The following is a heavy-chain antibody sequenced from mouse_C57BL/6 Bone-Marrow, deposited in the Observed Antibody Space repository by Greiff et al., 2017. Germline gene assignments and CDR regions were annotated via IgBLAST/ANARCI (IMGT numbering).Heavy chain of an antibody. CDR2: ISSGGDYI. CDR3: TRGDYYYGSSYVWFAY. CDR1: GFTFSSYA. V-gene: IGHV5-9-1*02. Sequence: EVKVEESGEGLVKPGGSLKLSCAASGFTFSSYAMSWVRQTPEKRLEWVAYISSGGDYIYYADTVKGRFTISRDNARNTLYLQMSSLKSEDTAMYYCTRGDYYYGSSYVWFAYWGQGTLVTVSA. J-gene: IGHJ3*01. D-gene: IGHD1-1*01.